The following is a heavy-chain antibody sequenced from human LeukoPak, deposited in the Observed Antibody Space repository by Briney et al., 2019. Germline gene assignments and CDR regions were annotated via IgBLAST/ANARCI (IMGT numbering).Heavy chain of an antibody. J-gene: IGHJ4*02. CDR3: AKRDNSGVHCFDS. D-gene: IGHD6-19*01. V-gene: IGHV3-23*01. CDR1: GFTFSSYA. CDR2: ISGGGSST. Sequence: GGSLRLSCAASGFTFSSYAMHWVRQAPGKGLEWVSRISGGGSSTNYADSVKGRFTISRDNSKNTLFLQMNSLRGEDTAVYYCAKRDNSGVHCFDSWGQGTLVTVSS.